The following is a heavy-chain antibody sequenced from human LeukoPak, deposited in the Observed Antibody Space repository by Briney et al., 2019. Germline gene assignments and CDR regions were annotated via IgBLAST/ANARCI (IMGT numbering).Heavy chain of an antibody. Sequence: SETLSLTCTVSGGSISSSSYYWGWIRQPPGKGLEWIGSIYYSGSTYYNPSLKSRVTISVDTSKNQFSLKLSSVTAADTAVYYCARGHLLFDYWSQGTLVTVSS. V-gene: IGHV4-39*07. CDR3: ARGHLLFDY. CDR2: IYYSGST. D-gene: IGHD1-26*01. CDR1: GGSISSSSYY. J-gene: IGHJ4*02.